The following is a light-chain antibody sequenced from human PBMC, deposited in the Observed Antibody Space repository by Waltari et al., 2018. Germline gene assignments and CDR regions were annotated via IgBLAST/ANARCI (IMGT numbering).Light chain of an antibody. Sequence: DIQMTQSPSSLSASVGDRVTITCRASQNINIFLSWYQQRPGRAPRLLIYAGSSLHSGVLSMFSGSGSGTDFTITIASLQPEDFATYYCQQSDTFCALTFGGGTKVEI. J-gene: IGKJ4*01. CDR1: QNINIF. V-gene: IGKV1-39*01. CDR3: QQSDTFCALT. CDR2: AGS.